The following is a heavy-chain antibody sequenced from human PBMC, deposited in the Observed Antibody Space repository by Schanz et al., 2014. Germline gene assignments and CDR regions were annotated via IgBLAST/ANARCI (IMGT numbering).Heavy chain of an antibody. J-gene: IGHJ4*02. CDR2: MSWNAGSL. V-gene: IGHV3-9*01. Sequence: EVQLVESGGGLVQPGRSLRLSCVASGFRFDDYAMHWVRQAPGKGLEWVSGMSWNAGSLGYGDSVKGRFTISRDNAKNSLYLQMNSLRAEDTALYYCARDSGSSSWCPSDYWGQGTLVTVSS. CDR1: GFRFDDYA. CDR3: ARDSGSSSWCPSDY. D-gene: IGHD6-13*01.